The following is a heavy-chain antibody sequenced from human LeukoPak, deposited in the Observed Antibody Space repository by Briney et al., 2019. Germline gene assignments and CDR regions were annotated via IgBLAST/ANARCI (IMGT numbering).Heavy chain of an antibody. D-gene: IGHD3-22*01. J-gene: IGHJ4*02. CDR3: ATQYYYDSSGYY. CDR2: VDPEDGET. Sequence: ASVKISCEVSGYTFTDYYMHWVQQAPGKGLEWMGLVDPEDGETIYAEKFQGRVTIATDTSTDTAYMELSSLRSEDTAVYYCATQYYYDSSGYYWGQGTLVTVSS. V-gene: IGHV1-69-2*01. CDR1: GYTFTDYY.